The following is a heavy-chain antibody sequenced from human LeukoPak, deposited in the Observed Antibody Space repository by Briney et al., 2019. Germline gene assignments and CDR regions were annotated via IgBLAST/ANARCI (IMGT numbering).Heavy chain of an antibody. CDR3: ARASYSYDSSGRGGFDY. CDR1: GASISSYY. D-gene: IGHD3-22*01. CDR2: IYHSGST. V-gene: IGHV4-59*12. J-gene: IGHJ4*02. Sequence: PSETLSLTCTVSGASISSYYWSWVRQPPGKGLEWIGEIYHSGSTNYNPSLKSRVTISVDKSKNQFSLKLSSVTAADTAVCYCARASYSYDSSGRGGFDYWGQGTLVTVSS.